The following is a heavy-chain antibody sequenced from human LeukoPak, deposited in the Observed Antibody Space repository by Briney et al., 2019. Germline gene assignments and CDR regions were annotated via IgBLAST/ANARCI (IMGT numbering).Heavy chain of an antibody. D-gene: IGHD2-2*01. CDR1: GFTFISYA. J-gene: IGHJ4*02. Sequence: GGSLRLSCAASGFTFISYAMRWVRQAPGKGLEWVSAISGSGGSTYYADSVKGRFTISIDNSKNTLYLQMNSLRAEDTAVYYCPNDSCSNTICRGYFDYWGQGTLVTVSS. CDR2: ISGSGGST. V-gene: IGHV3-23*01. CDR3: PNDSCSNTICRGYFDY.